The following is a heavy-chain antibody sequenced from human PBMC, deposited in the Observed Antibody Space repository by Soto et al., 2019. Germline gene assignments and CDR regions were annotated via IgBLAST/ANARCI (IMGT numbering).Heavy chain of an antibody. J-gene: IGHJ6*02. V-gene: IGHV3-15*07. Sequence: EVKLVESGGGLVTPGGSLRLSCAASGFTFSNAWMNWVRQAPGKGLEWVGLIKMKSEGATRHYAAPVNGRFTISRDDSKSTLYLQMSSLKPEDTAVYYCTTLGSHYCCHNFDVWGQGTTVTVSS. CDR2: IKMKSEGATR. CDR1: GFTFSNAW. CDR3: TTLGSHYCCHNFDV. D-gene: IGHD2-21*02.